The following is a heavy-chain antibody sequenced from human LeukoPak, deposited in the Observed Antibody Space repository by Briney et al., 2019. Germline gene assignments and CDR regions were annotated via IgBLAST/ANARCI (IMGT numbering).Heavy chain of an antibody. V-gene: IGHV3-21*01. J-gene: IGHJ4*02. CDR1: GFTFSSYS. D-gene: IGHD4-17*01. Sequence: GGSLRLSCAASGFTFSSYSMTWVRQAPGKGLEWVSSISSSSSYIYYADSVKGRFTISRDNAKNSLYLQMNSLRAEDTAVYYCARGHYGDYPLGYWGQGTLVTVSS. CDR2: ISSSSSYI. CDR3: ARGHYGDYPLGY.